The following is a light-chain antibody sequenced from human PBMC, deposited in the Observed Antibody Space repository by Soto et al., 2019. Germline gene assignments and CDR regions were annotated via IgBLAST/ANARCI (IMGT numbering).Light chain of an antibody. CDR1: QSVATN. CDR3: QQYGSSHT. Sequence: EIVMTQFPATLSVSPGERAALSCRASQSVATNLAWYQQKPGQAPRLLIFGASTRATGIPDRFSGSGAGAYFNLTISRLEPADFGVYYCQQYGSSHTFGQGTRLEIK. CDR2: GAS. V-gene: IGKV3D-15*01. J-gene: IGKJ5*01.